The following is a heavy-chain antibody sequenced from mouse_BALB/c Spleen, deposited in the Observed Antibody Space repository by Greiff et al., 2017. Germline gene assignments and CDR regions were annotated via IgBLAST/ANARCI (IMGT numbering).Heavy chain of an antibody. J-gene: IGHJ3*01. CDR1: GFTFSSYT. Sequence: EVMLVESGGGLVQPGGSLKLSCAASGFTFSSYTMSWVRQTPEKRLEWVAYISNGGGSTYYPDTVKGRFTISRDNAKNTLYLQMSSLKSEDTAMYYCARQSMVNWFAYWGQGTLVTVSA. CDR2: ISNGGGST. V-gene: IGHV5-12-2*01. D-gene: IGHD2-10*02. CDR3: ARQSMVNWFAY.